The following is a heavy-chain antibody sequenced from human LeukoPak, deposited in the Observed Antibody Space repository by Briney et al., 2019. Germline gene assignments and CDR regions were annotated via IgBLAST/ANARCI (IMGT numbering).Heavy chain of an antibody. CDR1: GYTFTSYD. Sequence: GASVKVSCKASGYTFTSYDINWVRQATGQGLEWMGWMNPNSGNTDYAPKFQGRVTMTRNTSITTAYMELSSLRSEDTAVYYCARDRTGMGGYAFDYWGQGTLVTVSS. CDR2: MNPNSGNT. CDR3: ARDRTGMGGYAFDY. D-gene: IGHD5-12*01. J-gene: IGHJ4*02. V-gene: IGHV1-8*01.